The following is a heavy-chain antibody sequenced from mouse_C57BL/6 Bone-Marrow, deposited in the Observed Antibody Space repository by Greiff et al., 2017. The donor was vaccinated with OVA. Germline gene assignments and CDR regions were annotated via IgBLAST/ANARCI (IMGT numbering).Heavy chain of an antibody. Sequence: VQLQQSGAELVRPGASVKLSCTASGFNITDYYMHWVKQRPEQGLEWIGRIDPEDGDTEYAPKFQGKATMTADTSSNTAYLQLSSLTSEDTAVYYCTTSFYYYGSSVYAMDYWGQGTSVTVSS. CDR3: TTSFYYYGSSVYAMDY. CDR1: GFNITDYY. CDR2: IDPEDGDT. V-gene: IGHV14-1*01. J-gene: IGHJ4*01. D-gene: IGHD1-1*01.